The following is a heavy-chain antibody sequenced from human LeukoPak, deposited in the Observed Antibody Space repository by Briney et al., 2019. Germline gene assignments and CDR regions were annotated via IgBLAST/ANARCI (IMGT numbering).Heavy chain of an antibody. CDR3: ARARMHYYYYYMDV. CDR1: GFTFSSYA. Sequence: GGSLRLSCAASGFTFSSYAMSWVRQAPGKGLEWVSAISGSGGSTYYADSVKGRFTISRDNSKNTLYLQMNSLRAEDTALYYCARARMHYYYYYMDVWGKGTTVTVSS. V-gene: IGHV3-23*01. CDR2: ISGSGGST. D-gene: IGHD2-8*01. J-gene: IGHJ6*03.